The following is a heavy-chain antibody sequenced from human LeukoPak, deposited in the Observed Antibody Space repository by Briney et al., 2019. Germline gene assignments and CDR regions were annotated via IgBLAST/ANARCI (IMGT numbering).Heavy chain of an antibody. CDR1: GYTLTDYY. CDR3: ARPTATLALDWFDA. V-gene: IGHV1-2*02. CDR2: INPNSGGP. J-gene: IGHJ5*02. D-gene: IGHD1-1*01. Sequence: GASVKVSRTSSGYTLTDYYMHRVRQAPGPGLEWMGCINPNSGGPNYAQKFQGTVTMARDTSISTAYMELSSLRSDDTAVYYCARPTATLALDWFDAWGQGTLVTVSS.